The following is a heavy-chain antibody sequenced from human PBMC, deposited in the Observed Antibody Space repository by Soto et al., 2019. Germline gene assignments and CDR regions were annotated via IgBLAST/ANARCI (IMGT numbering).Heavy chain of an antibody. D-gene: IGHD1-1*01. V-gene: IGHV3-43*01. CDR2: ISWDGASS. Sequence: GSLRLSCVASGFRFDDYKIHWVRQAPGKGLEWVSFISWDGASSYYVDSVKGRFTISRENAKNSLYLQMNSLRAGDTAVYYCARVAVPGAFDIWGQGIMVTVSS. CDR3: ARVAVPGAFDI. CDR1: GFRFDDYK. J-gene: IGHJ3*02.